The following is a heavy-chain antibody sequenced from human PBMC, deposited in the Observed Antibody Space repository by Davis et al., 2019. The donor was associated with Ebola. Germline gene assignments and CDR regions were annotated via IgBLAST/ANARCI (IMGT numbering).Heavy chain of an antibody. D-gene: IGHD3-16*01. CDR3: AKAYLYGADY. J-gene: IGHJ4*02. CDR2: IRFDGNNK. CDR1: GFTFSSYG. Sequence: GGSLRLSCVASGFTFSSYGLHWVRQAPGKGLEWVAFIRFDGNNKEYADSVKGRFTISRDNSKNTLYLQMNSLRAEDTAVYYCAKAYLYGADYWGQGTLVTVSS. V-gene: IGHV3-30*02.